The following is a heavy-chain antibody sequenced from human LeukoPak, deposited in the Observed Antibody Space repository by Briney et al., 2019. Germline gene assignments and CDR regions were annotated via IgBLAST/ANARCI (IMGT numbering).Heavy chain of an antibody. V-gene: IGHV4-34*01. CDR2: INHSGST. J-gene: IGHJ4*02. D-gene: IGHD3-10*01. CDR3: ARRGRLDY. CDR1: GGSFSGYY. Sequence: PSETLSLTCAVYGGSFSGYYWSWIRQPPGRGLEWIGEINHSGSTNYNPFLKSRVTISVDTSKNQFSLKLSSVTAADTAVYYCARRGRLDYWGQGTLVTVSS.